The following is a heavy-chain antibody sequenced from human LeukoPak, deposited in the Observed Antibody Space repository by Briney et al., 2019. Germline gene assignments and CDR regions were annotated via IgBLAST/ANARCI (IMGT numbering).Heavy chain of an antibody. CDR2: IYYSGST. V-gene: IGHV4-59*01. J-gene: IGHJ3*02. CDR3: ARREEGDAFDI. D-gene: IGHD1-26*01. Sequence: SETLSLTCTVSGGSISSYYWSWIRQPPGKGLEWIGYIYYSGSTNYNPSLKSRVTISVDTSKNQFSLKLSSVTAADTAVYYCARREEGDAFDIWGQGTMVTVSS. CDR1: GGSISSYY.